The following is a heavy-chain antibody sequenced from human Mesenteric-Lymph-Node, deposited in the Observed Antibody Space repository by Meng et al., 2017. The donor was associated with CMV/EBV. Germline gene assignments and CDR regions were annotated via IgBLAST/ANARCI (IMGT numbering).Heavy chain of an antibody. CDR3: ARDLGTVAYASGSSFDH. D-gene: IGHD3-10*01. CDR1: GLSLSSDY. Sequence: GESLKISCAASGLSLSSDYITWVRQAPGKGLEWVSHISSSGSKIYYADSVRGRFTISRDNAKNSLYLQMNSLRGEDTAVYYCARDLGTVAYASGSSFDHWGQGAPVTVSS. J-gene: IGHJ4*02. CDR2: ISSSGSKI. V-gene: IGHV3-11*04.